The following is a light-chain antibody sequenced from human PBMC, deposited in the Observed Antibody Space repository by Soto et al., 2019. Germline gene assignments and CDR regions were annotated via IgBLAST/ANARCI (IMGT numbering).Light chain of an antibody. CDR3: TSYTSSSTLV. CDR1: SSDVGGYNY. Sequence: QSALTQPASVSESPGQSITISCSGTSSDVGGYNYVSWYQQHPDKAPKLMIYEVDNRPSGVSNRFSGSKSGNTASLTISGLQAEDEADYYCTSYTSSSTLVFGTGTKLTVL. J-gene: IGLJ1*01. CDR2: EVD. V-gene: IGLV2-14*01.